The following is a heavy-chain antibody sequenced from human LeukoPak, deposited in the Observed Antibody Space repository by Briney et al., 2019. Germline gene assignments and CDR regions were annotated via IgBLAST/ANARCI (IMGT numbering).Heavy chain of an antibody. Sequence: SETLSLTCTVSGGSISSYYWSWIRQPPGKGLEWIGYIFHSGSTYYNPSLKSRVTILVDRSKNQFSLKLSSVTAADTAVYYCATGTGYCSGGSCYDYWGQGTLVTVSS. D-gene: IGHD2-15*01. CDR1: GGSISSYY. CDR2: IFHSGST. V-gene: IGHV4-59*04. CDR3: ATGTGYCSGGSCYDY. J-gene: IGHJ4*02.